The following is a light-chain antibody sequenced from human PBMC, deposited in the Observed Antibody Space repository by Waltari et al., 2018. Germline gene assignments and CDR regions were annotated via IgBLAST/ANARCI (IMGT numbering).Light chain of an antibody. CDR3: CSFAGRGFSVI. Sequence: QSALTQPASVSGSPGQSITISCTGTSSYVGQYNLFSWYQQHPGEVPKLMIYEVTKRPSGVSDRFSGSKSGNTASLTISGLQAEDEADYFCCSFAGRGFSVIFGGGTKLTVL. CDR1: SSYVGQYNL. CDR2: EVT. J-gene: IGLJ2*01. V-gene: IGLV2-23*02.